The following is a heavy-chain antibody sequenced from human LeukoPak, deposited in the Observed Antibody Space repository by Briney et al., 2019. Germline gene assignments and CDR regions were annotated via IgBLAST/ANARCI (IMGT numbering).Heavy chain of an antibody. D-gene: IGHD1-26*01. V-gene: IGHV1-2*02. CDR2: INPNSGGT. CDR3: ARPSWVKGTFDI. J-gene: IGHJ3*02. CDR1: GYTFTGYY. Sequence: ASVKVSCKASGYTFTGYYMHWVRQAPGQGLEWMGWINPNSGGTNYAQKFQGRVTMTRDTSISTAYMELSRLGSDDTAVYYCARPSWVKGTFDIWGQGTMVTVSS.